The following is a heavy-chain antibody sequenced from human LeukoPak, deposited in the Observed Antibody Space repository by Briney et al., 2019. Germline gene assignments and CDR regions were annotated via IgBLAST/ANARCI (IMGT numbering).Heavy chain of an antibody. CDR3: ARVKYSGSYYGVDY. CDR2: IYYSGST. CDR1: GDSISSADYY. D-gene: IGHD1-26*01. V-gene: IGHV4-30-4*08. J-gene: IGHJ4*02. Sequence: SETLPLTCTVSGDSISSADYYWSWIRQPPGKGLEWIGYIYYSGSTYYNPSLKSRVIISADTPKNQFSLKLSSVSAADTAVYYCARVKYSGSYYGVDYWGQGTLVTVSS.